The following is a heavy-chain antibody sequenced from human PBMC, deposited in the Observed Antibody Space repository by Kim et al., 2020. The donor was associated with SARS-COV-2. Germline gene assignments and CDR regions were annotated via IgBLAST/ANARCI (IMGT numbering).Heavy chain of an antibody. J-gene: IGHJ4*02. CDR2: ISGSGGKM. CDR3: ANAGNLPFDY. D-gene: IGHD1-7*01. V-gene: IGHV3-23*01. Sequence: GGSLRLSCAASGFTFSSYVMTWVRQAPGKGLEWVSSISGSGGKMYYADSVKGRFTISRDNSKNTLYLQMISLRAEDTAIYYCANAGNLPFDYWGQGTLVTVSS. CDR1: GFTFSSYV.